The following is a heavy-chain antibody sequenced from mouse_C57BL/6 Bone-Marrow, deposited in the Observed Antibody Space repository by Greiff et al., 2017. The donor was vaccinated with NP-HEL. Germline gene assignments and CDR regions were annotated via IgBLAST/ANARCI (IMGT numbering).Heavy chain of an antibody. CDR3: ARVDYYGSSYVED. J-gene: IGHJ2*01. CDR1: GYTFTSYW. V-gene: IGHV1-64*01. D-gene: IGHD1-1*01. Sequence: QVQLQQSGAELVKPGASVKLSCKASGYTFTSYWMHWVKQRPGQGLEWIGMIHPNSGSTNYNEKFKSKATLTVDKSSSTAYMQLSSLTSEDSAVYYCARVDYYGSSYVEDWGQGTTLTVSS. CDR2: IHPNSGST.